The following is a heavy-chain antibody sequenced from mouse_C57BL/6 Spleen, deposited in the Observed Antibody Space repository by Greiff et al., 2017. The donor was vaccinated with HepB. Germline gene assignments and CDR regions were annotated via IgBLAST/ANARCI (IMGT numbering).Heavy chain of an antibody. CDR1: GFTFSSYA. V-gene: IGHV5-9-1*02. Sequence: EVQLVESGEGLVKPGGSLKLSCAASGFTFSSYAMSWVRQTPEKRLECVAYISSGGDYIYYADTVKGRFTISRDNARNTLYLQMSSLKSEDTAMYYCTRDDRYYYGSSPSYAMDYWGQGTSVTVSS. CDR3: TRDDRYYYGSSPSYAMDY. J-gene: IGHJ4*01. CDR2: ISSGGDYI. D-gene: IGHD1-1*01.